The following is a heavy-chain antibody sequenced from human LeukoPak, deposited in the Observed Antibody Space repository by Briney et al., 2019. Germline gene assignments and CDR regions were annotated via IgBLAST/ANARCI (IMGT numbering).Heavy chain of an antibody. Sequence: ASVKVSCKASGYTFTGFSIHWMRQAPGQGLEWMGWINANSGDINYAQKFQERVTMTRDTSISTVYMDLSGLTSDDTAVYYCVRLLQGTGFDLWGQGTMVTVSS. V-gene: IGHV1-2*02. CDR3: VRLLQGTGFDL. J-gene: IGHJ5*02. CDR2: INANSGDI. D-gene: IGHD2-8*02. CDR1: GYTFTGFS.